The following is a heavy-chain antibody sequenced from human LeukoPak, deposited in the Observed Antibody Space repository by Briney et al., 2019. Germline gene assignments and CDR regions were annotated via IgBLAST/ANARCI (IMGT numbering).Heavy chain of an antibody. CDR3: AREPVPAAMWVDAFDI. Sequence: GGSLRLSCAASGFTFSSYAMSWVRQAPGKGLEWVAVIWYDGSNKYYADSVKGRFTISRDNSKNTLYLQMNSLRAEDTAVYYCAREPVPAAMWVDAFDIWGQGTMVTVSS. V-gene: IGHV3-33*08. D-gene: IGHD2-2*01. CDR2: IWYDGSNK. CDR1: GFTFSSYA. J-gene: IGHJ3*02.